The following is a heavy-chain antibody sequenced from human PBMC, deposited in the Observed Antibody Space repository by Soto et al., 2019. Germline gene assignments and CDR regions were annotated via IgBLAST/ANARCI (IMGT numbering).Heavy chain of an antibody. Sequence: SETLSLTCTVSGGSISSGGYYWSWIRQHPGKGLEWIGYIYYSGSTYYNPSLKSRVTISVDTSKNQFSLKLSSVTAADTAVYYCARLPGMTPTLIDYWGQGTLVTVSS. CDR3: ARLPGMTPTLIDY. CDR1: GGSISSGGYY. V-gene: IGHV4-31*03. J-gene: IGHJ4*02. CDR2: IYYSGST.